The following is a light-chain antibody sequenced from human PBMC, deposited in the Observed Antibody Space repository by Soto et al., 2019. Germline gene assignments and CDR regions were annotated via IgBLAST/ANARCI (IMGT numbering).Light chain of an antibody. CDR3: LQYNSFPYT. V-gene: IGKV1-16*02. CDR1: QGISNH. J-gene: IGKJ2*01. Sequence: DIQMTQSPSSLSASAGDRVIITCRASQGISNHLAWFQQKPGKAPKSLIYSATSLQFGVPSKFSGSGSGTVFTLTINSLQPEDFASYYCLQYNSFPYTFGQGTKLEIK. CDR2: SAT.